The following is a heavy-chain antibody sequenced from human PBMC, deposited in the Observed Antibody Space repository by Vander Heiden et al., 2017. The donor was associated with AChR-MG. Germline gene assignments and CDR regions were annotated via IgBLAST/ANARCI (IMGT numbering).Heavy chain of an antibody. CDR2: IIPIFGTA. D-gene: IGHD2-2*01. Sequence: QVQLVQSGAEVKKPGSSVKVSCQASGGTFSSYAISWVRQAPGQGLEWMGGIIPIFGTANYAQKFQGRVTITADKSTSTAYMEMSSLRSEDTAVYYCARVVAYGSSTSCYWFDPWGQGTLVTVSS. V-gene: IGHV1-69*06. CDR3: ARVVAYGSSTSCYWFDP. J-gene: IGHJ5*02. CDR1: GGTFSSYA.